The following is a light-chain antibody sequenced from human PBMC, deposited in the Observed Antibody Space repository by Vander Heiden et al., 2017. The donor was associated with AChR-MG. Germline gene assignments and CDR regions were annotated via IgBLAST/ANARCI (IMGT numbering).Light chain of an antibody. J-gene: IGKJ2*03. CDR2: KAS. V-gene: IGKV1-5*03. CDR3: QQYKSYPYS. Sequence: DIQMTQSPSTLSASVGDRVTITCRASQSISNWLAWYQQKPGKAPKLLIYKASSLEPGVTSRFSGSGSGTEFTLTISSLQPDDSATYYCQQYKSYPYSFGQGTKLEIK. CDR1: QSISNW.